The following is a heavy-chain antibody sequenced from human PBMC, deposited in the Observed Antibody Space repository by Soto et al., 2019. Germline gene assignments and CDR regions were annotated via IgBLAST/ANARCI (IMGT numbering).Heavy chain of an antibody. D-gene: IGHD4-17*01. CDR1: GYTFTSYG. Sequence: GASVKVSCKASGYTFTSYGISWVRQAPGQGLEWMGWISAYNGNTNYAQKLQGRVTMTTDTSTSTAYMELRSLRSDDTAVYYCVRASDPPTVTAYYYYYMDVWGKGTTVTVSS. CDR2: ISAYNGNT. V-gene: IGHV1-18*01. J-gene: IGHJ6*03. CDR3: VRASDPPTVTAYYYYYMDV.